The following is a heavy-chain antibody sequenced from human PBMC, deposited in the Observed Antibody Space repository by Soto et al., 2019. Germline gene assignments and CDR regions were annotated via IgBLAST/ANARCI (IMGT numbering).Heavy chain of an antibody. CDR2: IIPIPGTA. CDR1: GGTFGSYA. J-gene: IGHJ6*02. D-gene: IGHD2-2*01. CDR3: AISQCSGTSLEIYYYYDYGMED. V-gene: IGHV1-69*01. Sequence: QVQLVQSGAEVKKPGSSVKVSCKASGGTFGSYAISWVRQAPGPGLEWMGGIIPIPGTAHYAQKFEGRVTIAADESTSTAYMELSSLRSEHTAEYYCAISQCSGTSLEIYYYYDYGMEDCGQWTTVTVCS.